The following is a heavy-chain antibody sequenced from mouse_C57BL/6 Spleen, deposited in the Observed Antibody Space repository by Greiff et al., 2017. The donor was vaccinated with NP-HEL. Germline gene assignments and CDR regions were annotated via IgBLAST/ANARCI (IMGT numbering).Heavy chain of an antibody. D-gene: IGHD1-1*01. V-gene: IGHV14-2*01. J-gene: IGHJ3*01. CDR3: ARWYGSSYVAWFAY. CDR2: IDPEDGET. CDR1: GFNIKDYY. Sequence: VQLQQSGAELVKPGASVKLSCTASGFNIKDYYMHWVKQRTEQGLEWIGRIDPEDGETKYAPKFQGKATITADTSSNTAYLQLSSLTSEDTAVYYCARWYGSSYVAWFAYWGQGTLVTVSA.